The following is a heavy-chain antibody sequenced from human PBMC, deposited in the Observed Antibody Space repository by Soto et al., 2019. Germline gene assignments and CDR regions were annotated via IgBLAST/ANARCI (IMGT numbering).Heavy chain of an antibody. CDR2: IYSGGST. CDR3: ARDQATVTDNYYYGMDV. Sequence: LRLSCAASGFTVSSNYMSWVRQAPGKGLEWVSVIYSGGSTYYADSVKGRFTISRDNSKNTLYLQMNSLRAEDTAVYYCARDQATVTDNYYYGMDVWGQGTTVTVSS. J-gene: IGHJ6*02. D-gene: IGHD4-4*01. V-gene: IGHV3-53*01. CDR1: GFTVSSNY.